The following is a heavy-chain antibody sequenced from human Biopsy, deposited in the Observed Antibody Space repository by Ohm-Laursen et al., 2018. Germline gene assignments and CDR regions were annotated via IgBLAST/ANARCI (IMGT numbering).Heavy chain of an antibody. D-gene: IGHD1-26*01. CDR3: ARVGVGAPSIDYFDS. J-gene: IGHJ4*02. Sequence: TLSLTCTVSGGSIYNFFWSWIRQPPGKGLEWIGYIYYSGSTNYNPSLKSRVTISVDGSKNHFSLELSSVTAADTAVYYCARVGVGAPSIDYFDSWGQGALVTVSS. CDR1: GGSIYNFF. CDR2: IYYSGST. V-gene: IGHV4-59*01.